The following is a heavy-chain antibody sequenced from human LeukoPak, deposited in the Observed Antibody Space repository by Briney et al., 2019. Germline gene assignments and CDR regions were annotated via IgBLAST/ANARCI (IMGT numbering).Heavy chain of an antibody. V-gene: IGHV3-23*01. CDR2: ISGSGGST. Sequence: GGSLRLSCGASGFTFRSYAMSWVRQAPGKGLEWVSAISGSGGSTYYADSVKGRFTISRDNSKNTLYLQMHSLRAEDTAVYYCAKFDYYDSSGYYNKVLDAFDIWGQGTMVTVSS. D-gene: IGHD3-22*01. CDR1: GFTFRSYA. CDR3: AKFDYYDSSGYYNKVLDAFDI. J-gene: IGHJ3*02.